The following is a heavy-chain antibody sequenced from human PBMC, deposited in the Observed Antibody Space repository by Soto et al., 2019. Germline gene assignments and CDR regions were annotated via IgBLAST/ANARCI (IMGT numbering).Heavy chain of an antibody. CDR1: DGYISSYY. J-gene: IGHJ6*01. V-gene: IGHV4-59*01. CDR3: ARLSGYYYYYGMDV. Sequence: SETLCFTCIFSDGYISSYYWSWIRQPPGKGLEWIGYIYYSGSTNCNPSLKSRVTISVDTSKNQLSLKLSSVTAADTAVYYCARLSGYYYYYGMDVWGQGTTVTVSS. CDR2: IYYSGST. D-gene: IGHD3-10*01.